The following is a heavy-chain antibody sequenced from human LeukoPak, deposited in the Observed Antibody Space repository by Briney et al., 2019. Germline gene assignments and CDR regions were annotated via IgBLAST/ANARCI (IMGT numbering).Heavy chain of an antibody. V-gene: IGHV3-66*01. J-gene: IGHJ4*02. Sequence: GGSLRRSAAASGFTVSSNYRSWVRHAPGNGLEWGSVIYSGGSTYAADSVKGRFTISRDKSKNTMFIQMDSLRAEDPAVYYCAREGPGRPIDSWGEGTLVTVSS. D-gene: IGHD7-27*01. CDR1: GFTVSSNY. CDR3: AREGPGRPIDS. CDR2: IYSGGST.